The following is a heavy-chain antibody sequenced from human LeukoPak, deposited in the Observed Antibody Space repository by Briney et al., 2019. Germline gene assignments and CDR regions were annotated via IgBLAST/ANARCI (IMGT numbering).Heavy chain of an antibody. CDR3: AKVRGLPAAAEYYFDY. CDR1: GFTFSSYA. V-gene: IGHV3-23*01. CDR2: ISGSGGST. D-gene: IGHD2-2*01. Sequence: GGSLRLSCAASGFTFSSYAMSWVRQAPGKGLEWVSAISGSGGSTYYADSVKGRFTISRDNSKNTPYLQMNSLRAEDTAVYYCAKVRGLPAAAEYYFDYWGQGTLVTVSS. J-gene: IGHJ4*02.